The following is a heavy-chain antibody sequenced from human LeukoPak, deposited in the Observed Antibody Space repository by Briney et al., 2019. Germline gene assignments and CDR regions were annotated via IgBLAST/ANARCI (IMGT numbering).Heavy chain of an antibody. CDR1: GFTFSSAW. V-gene: IGHV3-15*01. J-gene: IGHJ4*02. CDR2: IKSKTDGGTT. D-gene: IGHD2-15*01. CDR3: TTGRGGSWTYLDY. Sequence: GGSLRLSCAASGFTFSSAWMSWVRQAPGKGPEWVGRIKSKTDGGTTDYAAPVKGTFTISRDDSKNTLYLQMKSLQTEDTAVFYCTTGRGGSWTYLDYWGQGTLVTVSS.